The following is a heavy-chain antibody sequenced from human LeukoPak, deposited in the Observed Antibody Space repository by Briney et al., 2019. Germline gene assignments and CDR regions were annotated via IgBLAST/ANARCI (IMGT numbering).Heavy chain of an antibody. J-gene: IGHJ3*02. D-gene: IGHD1-26*01. Sequence: GGSLRLSCAASGFTFKKTWMTWVRQAPGKGLEWVAFIRYDGSKKSYADSVRGRFTISRDNSKNTLYLQMNSLRVEDTALYYCATYSGNYRDDIFDIWGQGTMVTVSS. CDR2: IRYDGSKK. CDR1: GFTFKKTW. V-gene: IGHV3-30*02. CDR3: ATYSGNYRDDIFDI.